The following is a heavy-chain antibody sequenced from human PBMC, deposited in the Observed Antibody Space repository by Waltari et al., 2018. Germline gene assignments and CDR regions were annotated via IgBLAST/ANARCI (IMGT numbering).Heavy chain of an antibody. CDR1: GFTFGAYP. Sequence: EVQLVESGGGLVQPGRSLRLSCTASGFTFGAYPMRWVRQAPGKGLEWVGFIRSKAYGGTTEYAASVKGRFIISRDDSKSIAYLQMNSLKTEDTAVYYCTRALVAVAGRYYYYGMDVWGQGTTVTVSS. CDR2: IRSKAYGGTT. J-gene: IGHJ6*02. D-gene: IGHD6-19*01. CDR3: TRALVAVAGRYYYYGMDV. V-gene: IGHV3-49*04.